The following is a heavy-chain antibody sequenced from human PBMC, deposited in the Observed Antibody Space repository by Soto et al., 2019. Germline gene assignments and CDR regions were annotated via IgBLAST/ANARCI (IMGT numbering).Heavy chain of an antibody. CDR3: ARDQQKYNPSFYHYYAMDL. V-gene: IGHV1-2*02. J-gene: IGHJ6*02. D-gene: IGHD1-20*01. Sequence: ASLQVSCKTSGYTSTACCLQCVRQAPGQGLQWMGWIRPPTGETKYAQEFQGRVTLTRDTSLSTVYLELTGLKSDDTAIYYCARDQQKYNPSFYHYYAMDLWGQGTTVTGSS. CDR1: GYTSTACC. CDR2: IRPPTGET.